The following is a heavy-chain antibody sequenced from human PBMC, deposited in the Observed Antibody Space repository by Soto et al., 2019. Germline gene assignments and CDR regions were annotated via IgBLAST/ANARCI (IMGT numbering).Heavy chain of an antibody. CDR1: GFTFSSYA. D-gene: IGHD2-15*01. J-gene: IGHJ4*02. CDR2: ISGSGGST. Sequence: GGSLRLSCVASGFTFSSYAMSWVRQSPGKGLEWVSAISGSGGSTYYADSVKGRFTISRDNSKNTLYLQMNSLRAEDTAVYYCAKEAIVVVVAATQLPYYFDYWGQGTLVTVSS. V-gene: IGHV3-23*01. CDR3: AKEAIVVVVAATQLPYYFDY.